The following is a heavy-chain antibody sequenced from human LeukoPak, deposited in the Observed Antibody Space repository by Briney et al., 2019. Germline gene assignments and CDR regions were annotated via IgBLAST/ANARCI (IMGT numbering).Heavy chain of an antibody. V-gene: IGHV3-7*04. CDR2: IKQDGTEK. CDR3: ARDVRPDY. Sequence: GGSLRLSCAASGFVFRSYWMSWVRQAPGEGLEWVANIKQDGTEKYYMDSVKGRFSISRDNAENSLYLQMNALRAEDTAVYYCARDVRPDYWGQGTLVSVST. J-gene: IGHJ4*02. CDR1: GFVFRSYW. D-gene: IGHD6-6*01.